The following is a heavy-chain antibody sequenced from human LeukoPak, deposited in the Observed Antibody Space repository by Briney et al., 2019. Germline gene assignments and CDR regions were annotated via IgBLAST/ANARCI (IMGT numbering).Heavy chain of an antibody. CDR2: IKEDGSEK. Sequence: TGGSLRLSCAASGFTFSNNWMTWVRQAPGKGLEWVANIKEDGSEKYYVDSVKGRFTISRDDAKNSLYLQINSLRVEDTAIYYCARVTRWWFHPWGQGILVTVSS. J-gene: IGHJ5*02. CDR1: GFTFSNNW. D-gene: IGHD1-14*01. CDR3: ARVTRWWFHP. V-gene: IGHV3-7*01.